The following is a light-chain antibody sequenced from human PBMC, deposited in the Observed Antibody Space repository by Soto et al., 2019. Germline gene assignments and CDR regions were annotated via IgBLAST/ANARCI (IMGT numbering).Light chain of an antibody. CDR3: QQFSGT. J-gene: IGKJ1*01. Sequence: DIQMTQSPSTLSASVGDRVTITCRASQSISSWLAWYQQKPGKAPKLLIYKASSLESGVPSRFSGSGSGTAFTLTISSLQPDDFATYYCQQFSGTFGQGTKVEIK. V-gene: IGKV1-5*03. CDR1: QSISSW. CDR2: KAS.